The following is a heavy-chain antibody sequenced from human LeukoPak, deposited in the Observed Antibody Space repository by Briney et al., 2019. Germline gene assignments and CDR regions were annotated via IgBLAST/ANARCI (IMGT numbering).Heavy chain of an antibody. D-gene: IGHD2-2*01. V-gene: IGHV3-30*04. CDR2: ISYDGSNK. CDR1: GFTFSSYA. CDR3: ARALIVVVPAANYYYYYGMDV. Sequence: GSLRLSCAASGFTFSSYAMHWVRQAPGKGLEWVAVISYDGSNKYYADSVKGRFTISRDNSKNTLYLQMNSLRAEDTAVYYCARALIVVVPAANYYYYYGMDVWGRGTTVTVSS. J-gene: IGHJ6*02.